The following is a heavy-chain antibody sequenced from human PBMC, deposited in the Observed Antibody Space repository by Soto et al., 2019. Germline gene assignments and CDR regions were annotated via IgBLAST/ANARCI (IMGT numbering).Heavy chain of an antibody. J-gene: IGHJ6*03. CDR1: GYTLTELS. CDR3: AISDENLTGYYPHYYMDV. D-gene: IGHD3-9*01. V-gene: IGHV1-24*01. CDR2: FDPEDGET. Sequence: ASVKVSCKVSGYTLTELSMHWVRQAPGKGLEWMGGFDPEDGETIYAQKFQGRVTMTEDTSTDTAYMELSSLRSEDTAVYYCAISDENLTGYYPHYYMDVWGKGTTVTVS.